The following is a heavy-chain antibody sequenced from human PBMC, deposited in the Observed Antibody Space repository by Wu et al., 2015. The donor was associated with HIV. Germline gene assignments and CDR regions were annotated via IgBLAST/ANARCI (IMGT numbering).Heavy chain of an antibody. V-gene: IGHV1-2*02. D-gene: IGHD3-22*01. CDR2: INPNRGGT. J-gene: IGHJ4*02. Sequence: VQLLQSGAEVKKPGASVMVSCKAAGYTFTEYYIYWVRQAPGQGLEWMGWINPNRGGTKYAQKFQGRVTMTRDTAVSTAYMELNSLRSDDTAVYYCARLQSLSGFYSNADFWGQGTLVTVSS. CDR3: ARLQSLSGFYSNADF. CDR1: GYTFTEYY.